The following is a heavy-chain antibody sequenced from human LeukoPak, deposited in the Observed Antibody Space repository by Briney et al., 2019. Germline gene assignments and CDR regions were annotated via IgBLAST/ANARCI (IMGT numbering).Heavy chain of an antibody. J-gene: IGHJ3*02. CDR1: GGTFSSYA. Sequence: ASVKVSCKASGGTFSSYAISWVPQAPGQGLEWMGEIIPIFGTANYAQKFQGRVTITADKSTSTAYMKLSSLRSEDTAVYYCASWQMTTVTTLAFDIWGQGTMVTVSS. D-gene: IGHD4-17*01. V-gene: IGHV1-69*06. CDR2: IIPIFGTA. CDR3: ASWQMTTVTTLAFDI.